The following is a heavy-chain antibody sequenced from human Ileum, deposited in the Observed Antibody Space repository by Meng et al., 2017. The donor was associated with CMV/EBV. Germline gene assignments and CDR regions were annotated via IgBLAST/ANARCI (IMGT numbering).Heavy chain of an antibody. CDR1: GYTLTSNN. CDR3: ARDGLSGRYFDY. V-gene: IGHV7-4-1*02. Sequence: QVHLVQSGSELKKPGASVKVSCKTSGYTLTSNNIIWVRQAPGQGPEWMGWINTNTGNPTYAQGFTGRFVFSLDTSVSTAFLQINSLKAEDTAVYYCARDGLSGRYFDYWGQGTLVTVSS. J-gene: IGHJ4*02. D-gene: IGHD3-3*01. CDR2: INTNTGNP.